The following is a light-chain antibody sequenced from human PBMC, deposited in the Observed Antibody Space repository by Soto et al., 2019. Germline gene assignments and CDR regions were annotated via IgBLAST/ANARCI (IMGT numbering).Light chain of an antibody. CDR2: SAS. Sequence: ILMTQSPATVSVSPGERVTLSCRASETISSVLAWYQQQPGRAPSLLIYSASIRATGIPARFSGSASGTDFTLTISSLQSEDFATYYCQQYYQWPWTFGQGTKLDI. CDR3: QQYYQWPWT. V-gene: IGKV3-15*01. CDR1: ETISSV. J-gene: IGKJ1*01.